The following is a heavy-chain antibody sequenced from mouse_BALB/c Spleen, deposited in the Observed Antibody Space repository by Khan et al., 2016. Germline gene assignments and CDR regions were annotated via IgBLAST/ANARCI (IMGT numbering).Heavy chain of an antibody. Sequence: EVQLQEPGPGLVKPSQSLSLTCTVTGYSITSDYAWNWIRQFPVNRLEWMGYISYSVSTSYNPSLKSRISITRDTSKNQFFLQVNSVTSEDTATYYCARADSGNKGAMDYWGHEPSVTVSS. CDR1: GYSITSDYA. CDR2: ISYSVST. D-gene: IGHD1-1*01. J-gene: IGHJ4*01. V-gene: IGHV3-2*02. CDR3: ARADSGNKGAMDY.